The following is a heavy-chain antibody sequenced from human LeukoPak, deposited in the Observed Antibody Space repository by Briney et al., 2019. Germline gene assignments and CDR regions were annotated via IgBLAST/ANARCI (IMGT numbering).Heavy chain of an antibody. D-gene: IGHD4-17*01. V-gene: IGHV4-30-2*01. CDR1: GGSISSGGYS. Sequence: SETLSLTCAVSGGSISSGGYSWGWIRRPPGKGLEWIGYIYHSGSTYYNPSLKSRVTISVDRSKNQFSLKLSSVTAADTAVYYCARATPYGDNDYWGQGTLVTVSS. CDR3: ARATPYGDNDY. CDR2: IYHSGST. J-gene: IGHJ4*02.